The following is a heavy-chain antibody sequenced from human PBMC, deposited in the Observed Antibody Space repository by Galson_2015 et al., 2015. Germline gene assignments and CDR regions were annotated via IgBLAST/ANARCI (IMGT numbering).Heavy chain of an antibody. D-gene: IGHD2-21*01. V-gene: IGHV1-18*04. CDR3: ARDRAVVVGWFDP. J-gene: IGHJ5*02. CDR1: DYTFASYG. CDR2: ISAYNGNT. Sequence: SVKVSCKASDYTFASYGITWVRQAPGQGLEWMGWISAYNGNTNYAQKFQGRVTMTTDTSTNTAYLELTSLRSDDTAVYYCARDRAVVVGWFDPWGQGTLVTVSS.